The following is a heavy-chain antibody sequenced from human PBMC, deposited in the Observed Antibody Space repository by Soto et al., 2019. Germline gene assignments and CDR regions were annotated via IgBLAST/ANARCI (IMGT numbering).Heavy chain of an antibody. CDR2: VSPGGDVS. CDR3: VRRAIAATTSWRGFGV. CDR1: GFTFSSFV. D-gene: IGHD2-2*01. J-gene: IGHJ3*01. V-gene: IGHV3-23*01. Sequence: PGGSLRLSCAASGFTFSSFVMNWARQAPGKGLEWVSTVSPGGDVSHYTVSVKGRFTISRDNSRRTLHLQMDSLRAEDAAVYLCVRRAIAATTSWRGFGVWGQEPVVTVS.